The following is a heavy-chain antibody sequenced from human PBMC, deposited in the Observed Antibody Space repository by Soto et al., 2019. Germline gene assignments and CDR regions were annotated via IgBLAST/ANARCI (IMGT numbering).Heavy chain of an antibody. CDR3: ANVGYYYDSSGYYS. CDR1: GFTFSSYG. D-gene: IGHD3-22*01. V-gene: IGHV3-30*18. J-gene: IGHJ4*02. CDR2: ISYDGSNK. Sequence: GGSLRLSCAASGFTFSSYGMHWVRQAPGKGLEWVAVISYDGSNKYYADSVKGRFTISRDNSKNTLYLQMNSLRAEDTAVYYCANVGYYYDSSGYYSWGQGTLVTVSS.